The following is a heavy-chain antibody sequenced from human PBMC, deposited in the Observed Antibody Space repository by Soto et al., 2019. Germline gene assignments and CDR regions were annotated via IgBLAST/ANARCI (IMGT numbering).Heavy chain of an antibody. CDR3: AKDLGYCSGGSCLPYYSGMDV. V-gene: IGHV3-23*01. J-gene: IGHJ6*02. CDR2: ISGSGGST. CDR1: GFTFSSYA. Sequence: HPGGSLRLSCAASGFTFSSYAMSWVRQAPGKGLEWVSAISGSGGSTYYADSVKGRFTISRDNSKNTLYLQMNSLRAEDTAVYYCAKDLGYCSGGSCLPYYSGMDVWGQGTTVTVSS. D-gene: IGHD2-15*01.